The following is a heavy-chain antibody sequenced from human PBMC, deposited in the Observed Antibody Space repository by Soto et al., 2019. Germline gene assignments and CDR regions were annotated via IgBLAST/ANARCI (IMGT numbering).Heavy chain of an antibody. J-gene: IGHJ3*02. Sequence: SETLSLTCTVSGGSISSYYWSWIRQPPGKGLEWIGYIYYSGSTNYNPSLKSRVTISVDTSKNQFSLELTSVTAADTAVYYCARHCSGGSCSRRDAFDIWGQGTMGTVSS. V-gene: IGHV4-59*01. CDR3: ARHCSGGSCSRRDAFDI. CDR1: GGSISSYY. D-gene: IGHD2-15*01. CDR2: IYYSGST.